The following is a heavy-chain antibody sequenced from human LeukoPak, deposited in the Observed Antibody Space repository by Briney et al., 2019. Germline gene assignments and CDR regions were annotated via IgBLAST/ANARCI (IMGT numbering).Heavy chain of an antibody. CDR3: ARGRFLDAFDI. Sequence: SQTLSLTCTVSGGSISSYYWSWIRQPPGKGLEWIGYIYYSGSTKYKPSLKSRVTISVDTSKNQFSLKLSSVTAADTAVYYCARGRFLDAFDIWGQGTMVTVSS. CDR2: IYYSGST. J-gene: IGHJ3*02. CDR1: GGSISSYY. V-gene: IGHV4-59*01. D-gene: IGHD3-3*01.